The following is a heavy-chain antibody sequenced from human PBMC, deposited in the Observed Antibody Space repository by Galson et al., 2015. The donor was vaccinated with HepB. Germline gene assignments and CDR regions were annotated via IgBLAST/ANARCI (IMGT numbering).Heavy chain of an antibody. Sequence: SVKVSCKASGYIFSDCFMHWVRQAPGQGLEWMGWINPNSGYTRYAQRFQGRVTVTRDTSISTVYMELSRLGSDDTAVYYCAREGPIRGDDGFDPWGQGTLVTVSP. J-gene: IGHJ5*02. D-gene: IGHD3-10*01. V-gene: IGHV1-2*02. CDR2: INPNSGYT. CDR1: GYIFSDCF. CDR3: AREGPIRGDDGFDP.